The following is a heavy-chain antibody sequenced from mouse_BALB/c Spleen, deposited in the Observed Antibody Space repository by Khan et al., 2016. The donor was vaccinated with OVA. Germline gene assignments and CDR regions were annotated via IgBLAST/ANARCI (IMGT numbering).Heavy chain of an antibody. CDR1: GYTFSNYG. CDR3: ARYMVYWYFDV. Sequence: QIQLVQSEPELKKPGETVKISCRASGYTFSNYGMNWVKQAPGKGLKWMGWINTYTGKPTYAEDFKGRFAFSLETSSSTAYLQINTLKKEDTATYLRARYMVYWYFDVGGTGTTVTVSS. CDR2: INTYTGKP. V-gene: IGHV9-3-1*01. D-gene: IGHD1-1*02. J-gene: IGHJ1*03.